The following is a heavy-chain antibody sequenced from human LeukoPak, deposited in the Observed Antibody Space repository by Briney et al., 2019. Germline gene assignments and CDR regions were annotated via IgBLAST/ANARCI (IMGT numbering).Heavy chain of an antibody. Sequence: GGSLRLSCAASGFTFSSYWMSWVRQAPGKGLEWVANIKQDGSEKYYVDSVKGRFTISRDNAKNSLYLQMNSLRAEDTAVYYCAKDRLSRKTIAAAGDFDYWGQGTLVTVSS. CDR3: AKDRLSRKTIAAAGDFDY. CDR1: GFTFSSYW. D-gene: IGHD6-13*01. CDR2: IKQDGSEK. V-gene: IGHV3-7*01. J-gene: IGHJ4*02.